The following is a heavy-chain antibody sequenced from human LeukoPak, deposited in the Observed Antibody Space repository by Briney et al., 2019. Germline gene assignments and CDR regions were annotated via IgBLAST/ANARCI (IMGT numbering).Heavy chain of an antibody. V-gene: IGHV4-34*01. CDR1: GGSFSGSN. CDR3: VRAYDY. J-gene: IGHJ4*02. CDR2: IYNSGST. Sequence: SETLSLTCAVYGGSFSGSNWSWIRQPPGKGLEWIGEIYNSGSTIYNPSLKSRVTISVDTSKNQFSLNLISVTAADTAVYYCVRAYDYWGQGTLVTVSS.